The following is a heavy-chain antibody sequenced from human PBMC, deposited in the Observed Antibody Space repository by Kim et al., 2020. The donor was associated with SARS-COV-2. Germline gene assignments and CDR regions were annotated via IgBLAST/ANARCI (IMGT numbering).Heavy chain of an antibody. V-gene: IGHV5-51*01. CDR2: IYPGDSDT. D-gene: IGHD2-15*01. Sequence: GESLKISCKGSGYSFTSYWIGWVRQMPGKGLEWMGIIYPGDSDTRYSPSFQGQVTIPADKSISTAYLQWSSLKASDTAMYYCARRVGPLYCSGGSCYPPPYDWFDPWGQGTLVTVSS. CDR3: ARRVGPLYCSGGSCYPPPYDWFDP. J-gene: IGHJ5*02. CDR1: GYSFTSYW.